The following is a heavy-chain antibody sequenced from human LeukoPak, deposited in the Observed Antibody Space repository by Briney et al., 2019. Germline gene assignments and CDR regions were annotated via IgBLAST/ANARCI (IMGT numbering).Heavy chain of an antibody. CDR3: ATVAVTKAFDI. V-gene: IGHV1-46*01. CDR1: GDTFTRYF. CDR2: INPSGGST. D-gene: IGHD4-11*01. J-gene: IGHJ3*02. Sequence: ASVKVSCKASGDTFTRYFIHWVRQAPGQGLEWMAMINPSGGSTKYAQKFQGRLSMTGDMSTSTVYMELSSLRSEDTAVYYCATVAVTKAFDIWGQGTMVTVSS.